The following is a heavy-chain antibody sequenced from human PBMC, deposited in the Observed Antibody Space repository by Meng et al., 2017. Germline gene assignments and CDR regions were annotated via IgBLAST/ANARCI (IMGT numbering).Heavy chain of an antibody. CDR3: ARVFTMVQGLFLNAFDI. D-gene: IGHD3-10*01. CDR1: GGSISSGGYY. V-gene: IGHV4-31*03. Sequence: SETLSLTCTVSGGSISSGGYYWSWIRQHPGKGLEWIGYIYYSGSTYYNPSLKSRVTISVDTSKNQFSLKLSSVTAADTAVYYCARVFTMVQGLFLNAFDIWGQGTMVTVSS. CDR2: IYYSGST. J-gene: IGHJ3*02.